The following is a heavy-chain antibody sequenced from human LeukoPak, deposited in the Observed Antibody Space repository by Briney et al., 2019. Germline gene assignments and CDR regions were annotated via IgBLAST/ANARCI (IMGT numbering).Heavy chain of an antibody. Sequence: SETLSLTCTVSGXSISRYYGSWVRQPPGKGLEWIAYIYSSGSTNYNPSLKSRVTISLDTSKNQFSLRLSSVTAADTAMYYCARQDYTTGWYFLDQWGQGTLVTVSS. D-gene: IGHD6-19*01. CDR1: GXSISRYY. J-gene: IGHJ4*02. V-gene: IGHV4-59*01. CDR2: IYSSGST. CDR3: ARQDYTTGWYFLDQ.